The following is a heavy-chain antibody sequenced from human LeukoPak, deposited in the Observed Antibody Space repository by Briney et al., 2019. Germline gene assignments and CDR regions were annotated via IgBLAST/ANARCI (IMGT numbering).Heavy chain of an antibody. J-gene: IGHJ4*02. D-gene: IGHD2-2*01. Sequence: GGSLRLSCAASGITVRSNYMFWVRQAPGEGLEGVSLIYSGDSTYYADSVKGRFTIARDTSKNTVYLQMNSLRAEDTAVYYCARLVVPAAYFDYWGQGTLVTVSS. CDR1: GITVRSNY. CDR3: ARLVVPAAYFDY. CDR2: IYSGDST. V-gene: IGHV3-66*02.